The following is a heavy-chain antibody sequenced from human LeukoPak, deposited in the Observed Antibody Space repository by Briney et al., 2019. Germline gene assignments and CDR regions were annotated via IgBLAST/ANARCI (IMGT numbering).Heavy chain of an antibody. V-gene: IGHV3-23*01. D-gene: IGHD3-3*01. Sequence: GGSLRLSCAASGFTFSSYAMMWVRQAPGKGLDWVSTISVSGGSPNYADSVKGRFTISRDNSKNTLFLQMNSLRAEDTALYYCAKGLREYDFWNGYATWGQGTLVTVSS. J-gene: IGHJ5*02. CDR3: AKGLREYDFWNGYAT. CDR1: GFTFSSYA. CDR2: ISVSGGSP.